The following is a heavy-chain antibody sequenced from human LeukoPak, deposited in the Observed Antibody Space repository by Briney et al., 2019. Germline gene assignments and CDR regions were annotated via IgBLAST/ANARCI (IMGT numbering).Heavy chain of an antibody. CDR3: AREVGVGATTSLSY. CDR1: GNTFTCYY. CDR2: INPNSGGT. D-gene: IGHD1-26*01. J-gene: IGHJ4*02. V-gene: IGHV1-2*06. Sequence: ASVKVSCKASGNTFTCYYMHWVRQAPGQGLEWMGRINPNSGGTNYAQKFQGRVTMTRDTSISTAYMELSSLRSDDTAMYYCAREVGVGATTSLSYWGQGALVTVSS.